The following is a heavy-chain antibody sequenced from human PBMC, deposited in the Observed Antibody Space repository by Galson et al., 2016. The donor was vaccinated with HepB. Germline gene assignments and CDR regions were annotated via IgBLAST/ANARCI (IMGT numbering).Heavy chain of an antibody. CDR2: IYYSGMT. D-gene: IGHD4-17*01. Sequence: TLSLTCTVSGGYYWTWVRQRPGKGLEWIGYIYYSGMTYYNPSLESRIVIFAETYKNQFSLKLSSVTAADTAFYYCARGGPDFGDFQWGQGTLITVSS. CDR3: ARGGPDFGDFQ. CDR1: GGYY. V-gene: IGHV4-31*03. J-gene: IGHJ4*02.